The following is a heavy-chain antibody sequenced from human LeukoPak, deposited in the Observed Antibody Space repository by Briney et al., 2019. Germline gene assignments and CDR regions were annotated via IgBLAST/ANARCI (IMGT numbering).Heavy chain of an antibody. CDR1: GYTFTSYG. V-gene: IGHV1-18*01. CDR2: ISAYNGNT. J-gene: IGHJ4*02. CDR3: ARDRYSSGWYSVY. D-gene: IGHD6-19*01. Sequence: ASVKVSCKASGYTFTSYGISWVRQAPGQGLEWMGWISAYNGNTNYAQKFQGRVTMTRGTSTSTVYMELSSLRSEDTAVYYCARDRYSSGWYSVYWGQGTLVTVSS.